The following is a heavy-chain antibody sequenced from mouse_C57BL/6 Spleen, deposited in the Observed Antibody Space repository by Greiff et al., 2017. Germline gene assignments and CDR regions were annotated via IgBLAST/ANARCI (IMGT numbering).Heavy chain of an antibody. J-gene: IGHJ2*01. CDR3: ARKDYYSSSYYFDY. Sequence: QVQLKQSGAELVKPGASVKLSCKASGYTFTSYWILWVKQRPGQGLEWIGDIYPGSGSTNYNEKFKSKATLTVDTSSSTAYMQRSSLTSEDSAVYYCARKDYYSSSYYFDYWGQGTTLTVSS. CDR1: GYTFTSYW. D-gene: IGHD1-1*01. CDR2: IYPGSGST. V-gene: IGHV1-55*01.